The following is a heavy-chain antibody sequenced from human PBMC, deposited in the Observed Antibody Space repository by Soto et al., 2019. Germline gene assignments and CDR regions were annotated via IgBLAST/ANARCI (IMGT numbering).Heavy chain of an antibody. CDR2: IYYSGST. J-gene: IGHJ6*02. CDR3: ARHFGGDSYGPWDYYYGMDV. D-gene: IGHD5-18*01. Sequence: PSETLSLTCTVSGGCISSRSYYWGWIRQPPGKGLEWIGSIYYSGSTYYNPSLKSRVTISVDTSKNQFSLKLSSVTAADTAVYYCARHFGGDSYGPWDYYYGMDVWGQGTTVTVSS. V-gene: IGHV4-39*01. CDR1: GGCISSRSYY.